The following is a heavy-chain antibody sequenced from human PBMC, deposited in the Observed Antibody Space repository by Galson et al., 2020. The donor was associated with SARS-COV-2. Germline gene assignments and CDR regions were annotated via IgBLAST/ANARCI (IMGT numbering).Heavy chain of an antibody. V-gene: IGHV1-18*01. Sequence: YTFNKYGISWVRQAPGQGLEWMGWISCYNGTTDYAQNLQGRVSMTTDRSTSTVYMDLRRLRSDDTAVYYCARGLWFGVAYGMDVWGQGTTVTVSS. J-gene: IGHJ6*02. D-gene: IGHD3-10*01. CDR2: ISCYNGTT. CDR1: YTFNKYG. CDR3: ARGLWFGVAYGMDV.